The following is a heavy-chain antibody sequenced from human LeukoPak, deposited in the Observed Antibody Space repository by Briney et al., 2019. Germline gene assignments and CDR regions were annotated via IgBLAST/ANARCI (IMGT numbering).Heavy chain of an antibody. J-gene: IGHJ4*02. CDR3: ARVGRDGYNYSFDY. CDR1: GGSFSGYY. CDR2: INHSGST. D-gene: IGHD5-24*01. Sequence: PSETLSLTCAVYGGSFSGYYWSWLRQPPGKGLEWLGEINHSGSTNYNPSLKSRVTISVDTSKTQFSLKLSSVTAADTAVYYCARVGRDGYNYSFDYWGQGTLVTVSS. V-gene: IGHV4-34*01.